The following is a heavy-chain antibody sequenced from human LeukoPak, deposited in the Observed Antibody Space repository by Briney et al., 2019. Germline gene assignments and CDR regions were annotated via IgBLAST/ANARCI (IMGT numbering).Heavy chain of an antibody. J-gene: IGHJ4*02. CDR2: ISGSGGST. CDR1: GFTFSSYA. V-gene: IGHV3-23*01. CDR3: AKRGQGGDTIFGVAVDY. D-gene: IGHD3-3*01. Sequence: GGSLRLSCAASGFTFSSYAMSWVRQAPGKGLEWVSAISGSGGSTYYADSVKGRFTISRDNSKNTLYLQMNSLRAEDTAVYYCAKRGQGGDTIFGVAVDYWGQGTLVTVSS.